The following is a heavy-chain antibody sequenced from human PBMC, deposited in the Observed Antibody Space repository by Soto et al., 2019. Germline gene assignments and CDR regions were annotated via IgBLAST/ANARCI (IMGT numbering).Heavy chain of an antibody. V-gene: IGHV4-31*03. CDR3: ARKGAGLPELDYYYYYGMDV. D-gene: IGHD1-1*01. CDR2: IYHSGST. Sequence: SETLSLTCTVSGGSISSGGYYWSWIRQHPGKGLEWIGDIYHSGSTYYNPSLKSRVTISVDTSKNQFSLKLSSVTAADTAVYYCARKGAGLPELDYYYYYGMDVWGQGTTVTVSS. CDR1: GGSISSGGYY. J-gene: IGHJ6*02.